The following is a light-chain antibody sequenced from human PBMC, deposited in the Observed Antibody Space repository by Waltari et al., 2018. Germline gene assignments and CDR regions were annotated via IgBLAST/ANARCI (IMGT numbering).Light chain of an antibody. CDR3: QTWGTDIL. V-gene: IGLV4-69*01. CDR2: VNNDGSH. J-gene: IGLJ3*02. CDR1: SGHRNYA. Sequence: QLGVTQSPSASASLGASVKLTCTLDSGHRNYAIAWHQQQADKGPRYLMKVNNDGSHTKGDGIPDRSSASSSGAERYLTISSLQSEDEADYHSQTWGTDILFGGVTRLTVL.